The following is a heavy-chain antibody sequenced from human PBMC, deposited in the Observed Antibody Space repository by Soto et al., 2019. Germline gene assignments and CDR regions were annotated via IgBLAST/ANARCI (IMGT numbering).Heavy chain of an antibody. D-gene: IGHD3-10*02. CDR3: ARTYVPFYFDY. CDR2: IYYSGST. Sequence: PFELLSFTGTVFGGSISSYYWSWIRQPPGKGLEWIGYIYYSGSTNYNPSLKSRVTISVDTSKNQFSLKLSSVTAADTAVYYCARTYVPFYFDYWGQGALVTVSS. J-gene: IGHJ4*02. V-gene: IGHV4-59*08. CDR1: GGSISSYY.